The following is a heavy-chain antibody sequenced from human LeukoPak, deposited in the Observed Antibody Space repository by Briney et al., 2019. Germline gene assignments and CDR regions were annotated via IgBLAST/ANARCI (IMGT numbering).Heavy chain of an antibody. CDR1: GGSISNYY. CDR2: IYTSGST. D-gene: IGHD4-17*01. V-gene: IGHV4-4*07. J-gene: IGHJ3*02. Sequence: SETLSLTCTVSGGSISNYYWSWIRQPAGKGLEWIGRIYTSGSTNYNPSLKSRVTMSVDTSKNQFSLKLSSVTAADTAVYYCAGYYGDYATDAFDIWGQGTMVTVSS. CDR3: AGYYGDYATDAFDI.